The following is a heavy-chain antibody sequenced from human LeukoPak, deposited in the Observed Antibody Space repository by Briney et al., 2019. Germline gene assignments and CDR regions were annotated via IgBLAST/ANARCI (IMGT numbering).Heavy chain of an antibody. CDR3: ARGDYDSSEDY. J-gene: IGHJ4*02. CDR1: GFTFSSYE. CDR2: ISSSGSTI. D-gene: IGHD3-22*01. Sequence: AGGSLRLSCAASGFTFSSYEMNWVRQAPGKGLEWVSYISSSGSTIYYADSVKGRFTISRDNAKNSLYLQMNSLRAEDTAVYYCARGDYDSSEDYWGQGTLVTVSS. V-gene: IGHV3-48*03.